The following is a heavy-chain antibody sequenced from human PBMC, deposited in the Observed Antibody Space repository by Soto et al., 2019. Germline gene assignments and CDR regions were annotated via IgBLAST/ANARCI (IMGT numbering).Heavy chain of an antibody. CDR2: IWYDGSNK. CDR3: AREGLRFNYYGMDV. J-gene: IGHJ6*02. D-gene: IGHD5-12*01. V-gene: IGHV3-33*01. Sequence: GGSLRLSCAASGFTFSSYGMHWVRQAPGKGLEWVAVIWYDGSNKYYADSVEGRFTISRDNSKNTLYLQMNSLRAEDTAVYYCAREGLRFNYYGMDVWGQGTTVTVSS. CDR1: GFTFSSYG.